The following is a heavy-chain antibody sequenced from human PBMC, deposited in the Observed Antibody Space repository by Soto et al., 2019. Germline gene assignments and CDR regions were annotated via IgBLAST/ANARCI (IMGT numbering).Heavy chain of an antibody. D-gene: IGHD3-16*02. CDR2: ISHSGST. V-gene: IGHV4-34*01. CDR3: ARGYASSRRYLPLLDY. J-gene: IGHJ4*02. Sequence: QVQLQQWGAGLLKPSETLSLRCVVNSGSFSGYYWTWIRPTPGKGLEWIGEISHSGSTNYNPSLMSRVTMSADTSKRQFSLRLSSVTAADTALYFCARGYASSRRYLPLLDYWGQGTLVTVSS. CDR1: SGSFSGYY.